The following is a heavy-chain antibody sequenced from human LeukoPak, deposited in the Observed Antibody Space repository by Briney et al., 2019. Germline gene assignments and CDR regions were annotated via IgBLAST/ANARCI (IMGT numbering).Heavy chain of an antibody. V-gene: IGHV3-64D*06. CDR3: VRGYDSSGFFGY. Sequence: QPGGSLRLSCSASGFTFSSYSMHWVRQAPGKGLEYVSTINSNGGSTYYADSVKGRFTISRDNSKNTLYLQMSSLRTEDTAVYYCVRGYDSSGFFGYWGQGTLVTVSS. CDR2: INSNGGST. J-gene: IGHJ4*02. CDR1: GFTFSSYS. D-gene: IGHD3-22*01.